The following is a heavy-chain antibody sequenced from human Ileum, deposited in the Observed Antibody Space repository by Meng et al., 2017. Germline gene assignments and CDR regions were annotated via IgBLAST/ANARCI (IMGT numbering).Heavy chain of an antibody. CDR2: MNTDKGNT. CDR3: AREGAYNGGDY. CDR1: GYTFTTYG. J-gene: IGHJ4*02. V-gene: IGHV1-18*01. Sequence: QVQLVQSGAEVKKPGAAGKDSCKASGYTFTTYGISWVRQAPGQGLEWMGWMNTDKGNTNYAQKFQGRVTMTRDTSTSTAYMELRSLRSDDTAVYYCAREGAYNGGDYWGQGTLVTVSS. D-gene: IGHD1-1*01.